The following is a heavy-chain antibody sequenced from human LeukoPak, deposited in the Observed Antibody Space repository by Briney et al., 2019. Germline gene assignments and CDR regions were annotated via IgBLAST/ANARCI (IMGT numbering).Heavy chain of an antibody. CDR3: ARDRTTVTVFDY. J-gene: IGHJ4*02. CDR1: GFTFTSVW. V-gene: IGHV3-74*01. Sequence: GGSLRLSCAASGFTFTSVWMHWFRQAPGGGLVWISRMSTDGAITGYADSVKGRFTISRDNAKNTLYLQMNSLRAEDTAVYYCARDRTTVTVFDYWGQGALVTVSS. D-gene: IGHD4-17*01. CDR2: MSTDGAIT.